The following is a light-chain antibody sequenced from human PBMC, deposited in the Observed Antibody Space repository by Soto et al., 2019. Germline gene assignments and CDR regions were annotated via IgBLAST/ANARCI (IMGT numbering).Light chain of an antibody. V-gene: IGLV2-23*02. J-gene: IGLJ7*01. CDR3: CSYGGSRSV. CDR2: EVS. CDR1: SSDVGSHNP. Sequence: QSVLTQPASVSGSPGQSITISCTGTSSDVGSHNPVSWYQQHPGQAPKLMIYEVSTRPLGVSARFSASKSGNTASLTISGLQAEDEADYYCCSYGGSRSVFGGGTQLTVL.